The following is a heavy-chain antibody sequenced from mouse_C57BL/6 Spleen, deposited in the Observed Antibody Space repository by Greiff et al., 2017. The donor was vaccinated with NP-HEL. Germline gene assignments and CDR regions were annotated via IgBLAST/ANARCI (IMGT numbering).Heavy chain of an antibody. CDR3: ARSVLITTVVAYYFDY. D-gene: IGHD1-1*01. Sequence: VQLMESGAELVRPGASVKLSCKASGYTFTDYYINWVKQRPGQGLEWIARIYPGSGNTYYNEKFKGKATLTAEKSSSTAYMQLSSLTSEDSAVYFCARSVLITTVVAYYFDYWGQGTTLTVSS. V-gene: IGHV1-76*01. J-gene: IGHJ2*01. CDR2: IYPGSGNT. CDR1: GYTFTDYY.